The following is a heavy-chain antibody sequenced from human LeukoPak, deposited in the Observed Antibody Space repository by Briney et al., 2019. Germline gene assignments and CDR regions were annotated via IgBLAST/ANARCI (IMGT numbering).Heavy chain of an antibody. CDR3: ARDGDSSSNWFDP. CDR1: GFTFSSYS. CDR2: ISSSSSTI. D-gene: IGHD6-6*01. J-gene: IGHJ5*02. Sequence: GGSLRLSCAASGFTFSSYSMNWVRQAPGKGLEWVSYISSSSSTIYCADSVKGRFTISRDNAKNSLYLQMNSLRAEDTAVYYCARDGDSSSNWFDPWGQGTLVTVSS. V-gene: IGHV3-48*01.